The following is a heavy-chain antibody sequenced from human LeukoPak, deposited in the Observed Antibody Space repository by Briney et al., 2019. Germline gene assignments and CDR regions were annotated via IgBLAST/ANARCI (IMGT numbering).Heavy chain of an antibody. Sequence: PGGSLRLSCGASGFTFSSYGMSWVRQAPGKGLEWVSAISGSGGSTYYADSVKGRFTISRDNSKNTLYLQMNSLRAEDTAVYYCAKCLDGDYVGPDYWGQGTLVTVSS. CDR2: ISGSGGST. CDR3: AKCLDGDYVGPDY. J-gene: IGHJ4*02. CDR1: GFTFSSYG. V-gene: IGHV3-23*01. D-gene: IGHD4-17*01.